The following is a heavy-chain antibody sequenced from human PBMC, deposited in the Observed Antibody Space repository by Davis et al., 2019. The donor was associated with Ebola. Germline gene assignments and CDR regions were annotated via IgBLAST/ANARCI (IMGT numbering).Heavy chain of an antibody. J-gene: IGHJ6*04. CDR3: ATLWFGELLGMDV. CDR1: GGTFINYA. V-gene: IGHV1-2*06. D-gene: IGHD3-10*01. CDR2: INPNSGGT. Sequence: ASVKVSCKASGGTFINYAISWVRQAPGQGLEWMERINPNSGGTNYAQKFQGRVTMTRDTSISTAYMELSRLRSDDTAVYYCATLWFGELLGMDVWGKGTTVTVSS.